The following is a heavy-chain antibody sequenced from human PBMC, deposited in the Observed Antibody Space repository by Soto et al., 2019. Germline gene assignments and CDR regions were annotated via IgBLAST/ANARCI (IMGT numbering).Heavy chain of an antibody. V-gene: IGHV3-73*02. CDR1: GFTFSGSA. J-gene: IGHJ6*02. Sequence: EVQLVESGGGLVQPGGSLKLSCAASGFTFSGSAMHWVRQASGKGLEWVGRIRSKANSYATAYAASVKGRFTISRDDSKNTAYLQMNSLKTEDTAVYYCARWRLYGKTTVTTGGLSDYGMDVWGQGTTVTVSS. CDR3: ARWRLYGKTTVTTGGLSDYGMDV. CDR2: IRSKANSYAT. D-gene: IGHD4-17*01.